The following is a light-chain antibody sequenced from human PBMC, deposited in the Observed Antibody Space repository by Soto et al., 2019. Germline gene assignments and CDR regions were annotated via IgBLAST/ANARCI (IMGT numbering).Light chain of an antibody. CDR3: RQYSSYCT. V-gene: IGKV1-5*03. J-gene: IGKJ1*01. Sequence: DIQMTQSPSTLSASVGDRDTITCRASQSISNCLAWYQQKPGQAPKLLIHKASNIQSGVPLRFSGSASGTEFTITISSLEPDDVAAYYCRQYSSYCTFGEGTKVEIK. CDR1: QSISNC. CDR2: KAS.